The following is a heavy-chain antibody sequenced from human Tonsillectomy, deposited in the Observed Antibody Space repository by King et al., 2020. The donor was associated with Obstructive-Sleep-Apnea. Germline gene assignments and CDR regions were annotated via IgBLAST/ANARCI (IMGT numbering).Heavy chain of an antibody. J-gene: IGHJ6*02. Sequence: VQLQESGPGLVKPSETLSLTCTVSGGSVSSGSYYWSWIRQPPGKGLEWIGYIYYSGSTNYNPSLKSRVTISVDTSKNQFSLKLSSVTAADTAVCYCAGDRSYYDFWGGYYLYGMDVWGQGTTVTVSS. CDR1: GGSVSSGSYY. CDR2: IYYSGST. CDR3: AGDRSYYDFWGGYYLYGMDV. D-gene: IGHD3-3*01. V-gene: IGHV4-61*01.